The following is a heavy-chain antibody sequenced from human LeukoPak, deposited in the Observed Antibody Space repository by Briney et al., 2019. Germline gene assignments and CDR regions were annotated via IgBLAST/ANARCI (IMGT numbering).Heavy chain of an antibody. CDR3: ASAPGYYYYYYMDV. CDR1: GGSISSSSYY. Sequence: PSETLSLTCTVSGGSISSSSYYWGWIRQPRGKGLEWIGSIYYSGSTYYNPSLKSRVTISVDTSKNQFSLKLSSVTAADTAVYYCASAPGYYYYYYMDVWGKGTTVTVSS. CDR2: IYYSGST. J-gene: IGHJ6*03. V-gene: IGHV4-39*01.